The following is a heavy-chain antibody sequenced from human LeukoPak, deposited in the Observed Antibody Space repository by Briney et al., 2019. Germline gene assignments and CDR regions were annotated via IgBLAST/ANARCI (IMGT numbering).Heavy chain of an antibody. Sequence: PSGTLSLTCSVSGDSISNGNWWIWVRQSPGKGLEWIGEIYHSGTTNYNPSLKSRVTMSVDKPKNQFSLKVNSVTAADTAIYCCARSRSLDSWGQGILVTVSS. CDR3: ARSRSLDS. CDR2: IYHSGTT. J-gene: IGHJ4*02. V-gene: IGHV4-4*01. CDR1: GDSISNGNW.